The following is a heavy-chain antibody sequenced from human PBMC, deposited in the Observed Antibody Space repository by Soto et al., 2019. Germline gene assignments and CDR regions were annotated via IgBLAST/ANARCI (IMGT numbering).Heavy chain of an antibody. CDR3: ARDLGYCTNGVCRYYYYGMDV. CDR2: IWYDGSNK. D-gene: IGHD2-8*01. V-gene: IGHV3-33*01. CDR1: GFTFSSYG. Sequence: GGSLRLSCAASGFTFSSYGMHWVRQAPGKGLEWVAVIWYDGSNKYYADSVKGRFTISRDNSKNTLYLQMNSLRAEDTAVYYCARDLGYCTNGVCRYYYYGMDVWGQGTTVTVSS. J-gene: IGHJ6*02.